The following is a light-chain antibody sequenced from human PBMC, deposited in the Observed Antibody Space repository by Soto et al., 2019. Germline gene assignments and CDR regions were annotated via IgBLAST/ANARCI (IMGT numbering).Light chain of an antibody. CDR2: EGG. CDR1: SSDVGTYNP. V-gene: IGLV2-23*01. CDR3: CSFAAGNTYV. Sequence: QSVLTQPASVSGSPGQSIALSCTGTSSDVGTYNPVSWYQQHPGKAPKLLISEGGKRPSGVSDRFSGSKSGNTASLTISGLQAEDEADYYCCSFAAGNTYVFGTGTKVTVL. J-gene: IGLJ1*01.